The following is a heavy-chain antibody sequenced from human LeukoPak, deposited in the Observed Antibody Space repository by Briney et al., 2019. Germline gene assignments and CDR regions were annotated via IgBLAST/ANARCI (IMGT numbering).Heavy chain of an antibody. CDR2: ISYDGSNK. CDR1: GFTFSSYA. J-gene: IGHJ6*03. D-gene: IGHD6-19*01. CDR3: ARAPYSSGWPYYYYYMDV. Sequence: PGGSLRLSCAASGFTFSSYAMHWVRQAPGKGMEWVAVISYDGSNKYYADSVKGRFTISRDNSKNTLYLQMNSLRAEDTAVYYCARAPYSSGWPYYYYYMDVWGKGTTVTVSS. V-gene: IGHV3-30-3*01.